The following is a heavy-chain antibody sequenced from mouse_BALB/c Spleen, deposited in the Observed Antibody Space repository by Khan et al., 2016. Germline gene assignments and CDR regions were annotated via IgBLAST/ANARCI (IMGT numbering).Heavy chain of an antibody. D-gene: IGHD1-3*01. CDR1: GFSFTNYG. CDR3: ARGIKDAMDY. J-gene: IGHJ4*01. V-gene: IGHV9-1*02. CDR2: INTYTGEP. Sequence: QVQLKQSGPELKKPGETVKISCKASGFSFTNYGMHWVKQAPGKGLKWMGWINTYTGEPTYADDFKGRFAFSLETSASTAYLQINNLKNEDMATYFCARGIKDAMDYWGQGTSVTVSS.